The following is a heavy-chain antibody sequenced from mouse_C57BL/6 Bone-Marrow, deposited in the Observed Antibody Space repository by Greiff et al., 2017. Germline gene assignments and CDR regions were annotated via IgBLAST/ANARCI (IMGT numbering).Heavy chain of an antibody. Sequence: EVPGAASGGGLVQPGGFLKLSFAASGFSLCDYYIYWVRPTPEKRLEWVAYISNGGCSTYYPDTVKGRFTISRDNANNTLYLQMSRLKSEDTAVYYCARQEGFAYWGQGTLVTVSA. CDR1: GFSLCDYY. CDR3: ARQEGFAY. CDR2: ISNGGCST. V-gene: IGHV5-12*01. J-gene: IGHJ3*01.